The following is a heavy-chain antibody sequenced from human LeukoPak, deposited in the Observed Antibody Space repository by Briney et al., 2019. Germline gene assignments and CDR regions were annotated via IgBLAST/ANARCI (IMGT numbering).Heavy chain of an antibody. V-gene: IGHV4-59*11. D-gene: IGHD4-11*01. CDR2: IYYSGST. J-gene: IGHJ4*02. CDR1: GGSISSHY. CDR3: ARNDYSNAVDY. Sequence: SETLSLACTVSGGSISSHYWSWIRQPPGKGLEWIGYIYYSGSTNYNPSLKSRVTISVDTSKNQFSLKLSSVTAADTAVYYCARNDYSNAVDYWGQGTLVTVSS.